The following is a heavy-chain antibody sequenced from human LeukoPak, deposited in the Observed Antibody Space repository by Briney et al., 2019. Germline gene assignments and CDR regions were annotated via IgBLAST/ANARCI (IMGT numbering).Heavy chain of an antibody. CDR1: GGSISSGSHY. CDR2: ISYSGTT. J-gene: IGHJ4*02. Sequence: SETLSLTCTVSGGSISSGSHYWGWIRQPPGKGLECIGSISYSGTTYYHPTLKSRVTMSLDTSKNQFSLNLNSVTVADTAVYYCARLPTDLLALDYWGQGSRVTVSS. V-gene: IGHV4-39*01. CDR3: ARLPTDLLALDY. D-gene: IGHD2-8*02.